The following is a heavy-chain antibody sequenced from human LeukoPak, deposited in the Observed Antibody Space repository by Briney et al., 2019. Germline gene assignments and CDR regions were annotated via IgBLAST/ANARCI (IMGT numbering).Heavy chain of an antibody. CDR1: GFTFSSYG. Sequence: GGSLRLSCAASGFTFSSYGMSWFRQAPGKGLEWLSAISGSGGSISYADSVKGRFTISRDNSKNTLYLQMNSLRAEDTALYYCAKDRLSTPTAPRFDPWGQGTQVTVSS. J-gene: IGHJ5*02. V-gene: IGHV3-23*01. D-gene: IGHD4-23*01. CDR2: ISGSGGSI. CDR3: AKDRLSTPTAPRFDP.